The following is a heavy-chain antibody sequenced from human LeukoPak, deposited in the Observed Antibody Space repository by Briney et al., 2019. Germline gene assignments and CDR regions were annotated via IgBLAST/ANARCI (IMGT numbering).Heavy chain of an antibody. V-gene: IGHV1-69*01. Sequence: SVKVSCKASGGTFSSYAISWVRQAPGQGLEWMGGIIPIFGTANYAQKFQGRVTITADESTSTAYMELSSLRSEDTAVYYCARDWVPVVGTFHGNLDYWGQGTLVTVSS. CDR3: ARDWVPVVGTFHGNLDY. CDR1: GGTFSSYA. D-gene: IGHD6-19*01. CDR2: IIPIFGTA. J-gene: IGHJ4*02.